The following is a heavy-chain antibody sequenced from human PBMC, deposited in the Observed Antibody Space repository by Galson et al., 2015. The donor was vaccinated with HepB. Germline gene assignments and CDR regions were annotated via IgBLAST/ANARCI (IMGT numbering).Heavy chain of an antibody. J-gene: IGHJ6*03. V-gene: IGHV3-13*01. CDR2: IGTAGDT. D-gene: IGHD1-20*01. CDR3: ARGTPNWKISYYYMDV. CDR1: GFTFSSYD. Sequence: SLRLSCAASGFTFSSYDMHWVRQATGKGLEWVSAIGTAGDTYYPGSVKGRFTISRENAKNSLYLQMNSLRAGDTAVYYCARGTPNWKISYYYMDVWGKGTTVTVSS.